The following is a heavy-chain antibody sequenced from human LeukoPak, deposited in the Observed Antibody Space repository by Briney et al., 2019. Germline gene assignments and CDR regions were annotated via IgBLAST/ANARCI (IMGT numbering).Heavy chain of an antibody. CDR2: IWSDGTEK. D-gene: IGHD4-11*01. Sequence: PGGSLRLSCAASEFTYSHYGMHWVRQAPGKGLEWVAVIWSDGTEKYYGDAVKGRFTISRDNSRNTLYLQMNSLRGEDTAVYYCAKDAQRGFDYSNSLEYWGQGTLVTVSS. V-gene: IGHV3-33*06. J-gene: IGHJ4*02. CDR3: AKDAQRGFDYSNSLEY. CDR1: EFTYSHYG.